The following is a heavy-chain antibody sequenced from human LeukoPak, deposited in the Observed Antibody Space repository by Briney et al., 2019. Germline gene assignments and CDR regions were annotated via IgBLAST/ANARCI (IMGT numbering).Heavy chain of an antibody. V-gene: IGHV1-18*01. CDR1: GYTFTSYG. D-gene: IGHD6-13*01. J-gene: IGHJ5*02. CDR2: ISAYNGNT. CDR3: ARGPYTPSPGIAAAYWFDP. Sequence: GASVKVSCKASGYTFTSYGISWVRQAPGQGLEWMGWISAYNGNTNYAQKFQGRVTMTRDTSTSTVYMELSSLRSEDTAVYYCARGPYTPSPGIAAAYWFDPWGQGTLVTVSS.